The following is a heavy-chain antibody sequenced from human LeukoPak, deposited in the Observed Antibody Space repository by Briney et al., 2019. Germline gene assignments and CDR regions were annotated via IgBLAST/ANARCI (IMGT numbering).Heavy chain of an antibody. CDR2: IRSKAYGGTT. J-gene: IGHJ4*02. CDR1: GFTFGDYI. V-gene: IGHV3-49*04. Sequence: GRSLRLSCTASGFTFGDYIMSWVRRAPGKGLEWVGFIRSKAYGGTTEYAASVKGRFTISRDDSKSIAYLQMNSLKTDDTAVYYCTRDRCHYYGSGSCLCEYWGQGTLVTVSS. CDR3: TRDRCHYYGSGSCLCEY. D-gene: IGHD3-10*01.